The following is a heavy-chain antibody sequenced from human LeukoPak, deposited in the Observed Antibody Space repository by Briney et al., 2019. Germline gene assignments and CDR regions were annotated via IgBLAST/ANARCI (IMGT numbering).Heavy chain of an antibody. D-gene: IGHD6-13*01. CDR3: AREYSSTWYAGRGLFDY. CDR2: ISSSGSTI. CDR1: GFTFSNYG. Sequence: GGSLRLSCAASGFTFSNYGMNWVRQAPGKGLESLSYISSSGSTINYADSVKGRVTISRDNAKNSLYLQMNSLRAEDTAIYYCAREYSSTWYAGRGLFDYWGQGTLVTVSS. V-gene: IGHV3-48*03. J-gene: IGHJ4*02.